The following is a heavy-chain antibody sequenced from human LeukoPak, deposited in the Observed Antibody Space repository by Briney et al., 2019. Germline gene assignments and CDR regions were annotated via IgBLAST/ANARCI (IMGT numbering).Heavy chain of an antibody. V-gene: IGHV3-66*01. D-gene: IGHD4-17*01. J-gene: IGHJ4*02. Sequence: PGGSLRLSCAASGCTVSTYYVSWVRQAPGKGPEWVSVIYSGGNTYYADFVKARFTISRDNSKNTVYLQMNSLRAEDTAVYYCASCFTDGDCEYWGQGTLVTVSS. CDR3: ASCFTDGDCEY. CDR1: GCTVSTYY. CDR2: IYSGGNT.